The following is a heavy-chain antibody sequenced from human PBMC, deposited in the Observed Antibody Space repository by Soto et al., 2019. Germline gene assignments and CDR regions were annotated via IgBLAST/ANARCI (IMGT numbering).Heavy chain of an antibody. V-gene: IGHV1-69*01. Sequence: QVQLVQSGAEVKKPGSSVKVSCKASGGTFSSYAISWVRQAPGQGLEWMGGIIPCFGTANYAQKFQGRVTITADESTSTAYMELSSLRSEDTAVYYCARRYGSGSYSGYYYYGMDVWGQGTTVTVSS. CDR1: GGTFSSYA. CDR2: IIPCFGTA. J-gene: IGHJ6*02. D-gene: IGHD3-10*01. CDR3: ARRYGSGSYSGYYYYGMDV.